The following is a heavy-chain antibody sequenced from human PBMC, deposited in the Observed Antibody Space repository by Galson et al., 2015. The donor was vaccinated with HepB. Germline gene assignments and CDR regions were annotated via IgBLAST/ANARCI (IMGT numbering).Heavy chain of an antibody. Sequence: QSGAEVKKPGESLKISCKGSGYSFTSYWIGWVRQMPGKGLEWMGIIYPGDSDTRYSPSFQGQVTISADKSISTAYLQWSSLKASDTAMYYCARQGGTYYYDSSGYFDAFDIWGQGTMVTVSS. V-gene: IGHV5-51*01. CDR3: ARQGGTYYYDSSGYFDAFDI. CDR2: IYPGDSDT. CDR1: GYSFTSYW. D-gene: IGHD3-22*01. J-gene: IGHJ3*02.